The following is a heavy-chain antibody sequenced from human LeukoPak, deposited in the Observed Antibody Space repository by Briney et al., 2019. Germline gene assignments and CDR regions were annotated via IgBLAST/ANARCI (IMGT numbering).Heavy chain of an antibody. CDR1: GGSISSYY. D-gene: IGHD3-10*01. CDR3: ARGRAYGSGSYYNVRFDY. J-gene: IGHJ4*02. V-gene: IGHV4-4*07. Sequence: PSETLSLTCTVSGGSISSYYWSWIRQPAGKGLEWIGRIYTSGSTNYNPSLKSRVTISVDTSKNQFSLKLSSVTAADTAVYYCARGRAYGSGSYYNVRFDYWGQGTLVTVSS. CDR2: IYTSGST.